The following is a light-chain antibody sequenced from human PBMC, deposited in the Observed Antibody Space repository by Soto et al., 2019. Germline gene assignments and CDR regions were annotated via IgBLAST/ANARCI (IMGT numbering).Light chain of an antibody. CDR1: SSDVGGYNY. V-gene: IGLV2-8*01. CDR3: SSYAGSNNLGV. CDR2: EVS. J-gene: IGLJ7*01. Sequence: QSALTQPPSASGSRGQSVTISCTGTSSDVGGYNYVSWYQQHPGKAPKLMIYEVSKRPPGVPDRFSGSKSGNTASLTVSGLQPEDEADYYCSSYAGSNNLGVFGGGTQLTVL.